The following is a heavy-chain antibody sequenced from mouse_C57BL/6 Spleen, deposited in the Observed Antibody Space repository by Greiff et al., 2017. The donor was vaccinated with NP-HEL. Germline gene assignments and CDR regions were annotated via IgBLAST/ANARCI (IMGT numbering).Heavy chain of an antibody. CDR1: GFTFSDYG. J-gene: IGHJ2*01. V-gene: IGHV5-17*01. D-gene: IGHD2-4*01. CDR2: ISSGSSTI. Sequence: EVKLVESGGGLVKPGGSLKLSCAASGFTFSDYGMHWVRQAPEKGLEWVAYISSGSSTIYYADTVKGRFTISRDNAKNTLFLQMTSLRSEDTAMYYCARGLRRDYYFDYWGQGTTLTVSS. CDR3: ARGLRRDYYFDY.